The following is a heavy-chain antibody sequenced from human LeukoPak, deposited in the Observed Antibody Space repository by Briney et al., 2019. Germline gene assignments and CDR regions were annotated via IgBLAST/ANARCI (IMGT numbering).Heavy chain of an antibody. CDR2: ISSSGSTI. V-gene: IGHV3-48*04. J-gene: IGHJ4*02. D-gene: IGHD1-26*01. CDR1: GFTFNNYG. CDR3: AREGGEWELLRTFDY. Sequence: GGSLRLSCAASGFTFNNYGMHWVRQAPGKGLEWVSCISSSGSTIYYADSVKGRFTISRDNAKNSLYLQMNSLRAEDTAVYYCAREGGEWELLRTFDYWGQGTLVTVSS.